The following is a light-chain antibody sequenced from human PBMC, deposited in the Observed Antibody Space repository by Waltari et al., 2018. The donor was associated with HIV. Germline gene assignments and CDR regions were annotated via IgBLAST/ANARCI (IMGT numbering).Light chain of an antibody. Sequence: QSALTQPRPVSGSPGQSVTISCTGTSSDVGGYNYVSWYQQHPGKAPKLMIYDVSQRPAGGPDRCSGSKSGNTASLTISGLQAEEEADYYCCSYAGSYTWVFGGGTKLTVL. CDR1: SSDVGGYNY. CDR2: DVS. V-gene: IGLV2-11*01. J-gene: IGLJ3*02. CDR3: CSYAGSYTWV.